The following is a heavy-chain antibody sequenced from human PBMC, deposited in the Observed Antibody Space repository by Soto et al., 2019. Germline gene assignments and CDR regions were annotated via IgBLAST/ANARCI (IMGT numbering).Heavy chain of an antibody. CDR1: GFTFSSYW. D-gene: IGHD3-16*02. J-gene: IGHJ4*02. V-gene: IGHV3-7*01. CDR2: IKQDGSEK. Sequence: GGSLRLSCAASGFTFSSYWMSWVRQAPGKGLEWVANIKQDGSEKYYVDSVKGRFTISRDNAKNSLYLQMNSLRAEDTAVYYCARIDGYDYIWGSYLFDYWGQGTLVTVSS. CDR3: ARIDGYDYIWGSYLFDY.